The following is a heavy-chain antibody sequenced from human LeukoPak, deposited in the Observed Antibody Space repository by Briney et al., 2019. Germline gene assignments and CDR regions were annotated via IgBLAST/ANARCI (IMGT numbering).Heavy chain of an antibody. CDR2: ISSSGSTI. CDR1: GFTFSSYE. D-gene: IGHD2-2*01. J-gene: IGHJ4*02. V-gene: IGHV3-48*03. Sequence: GGSLRLSCAASGFTFSSYEMNWVRQAPGKGLEWVSYISSSGSTIYYADSVKGRFTISRDNAKNSLYLQMNSLRAEDTALYYCAKDMGVVPAAASDYWGQGTLVTVSS. CDR3: AKDMGVVPAAASDY.